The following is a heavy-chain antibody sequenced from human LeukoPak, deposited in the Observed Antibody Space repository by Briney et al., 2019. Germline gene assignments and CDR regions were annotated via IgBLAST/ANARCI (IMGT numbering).Heavy chain of an antibody. CDR1: GGSFSGNY. CDR3: ARHTWFGDDV. CDR2: INHSGST. Sequence: PETLSLTCAVHGGSFSGNYWNWICQPPGKGLEWIGEINHSGSTNYNPSLKRRATISVDTSKNQFSLKLSSVTAADTAVYYCARHTWFGDDVWGKGTTVTISS. J-gene: IGHJ6*04. D-gene: IGHD3-10*01. V-gene: IGHV4-34*01.